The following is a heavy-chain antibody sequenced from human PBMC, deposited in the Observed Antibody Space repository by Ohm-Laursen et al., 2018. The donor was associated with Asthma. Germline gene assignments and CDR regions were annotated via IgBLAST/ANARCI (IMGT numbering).Heavy chain of an antibody. D-gene: IGHD3-16*02. J-gene: IGHJ4*02. Sequence: SLRLSCAASGFIFSSYAMSWVRQGPGKGLEWVSVISGTGGRTYLADSVKGRFTMSRDNSKNTLSLQMNSLRAEDTAVYYCAKTRDDYVWGSYRSGHFDNWGQGTLVTVSS. V-gene: IGHV3-23*01. CDR2: ISGTGGRT. CDR3: AKTRDDYVWGSYRSGHFDN. CDR1: GFIFSSYA.